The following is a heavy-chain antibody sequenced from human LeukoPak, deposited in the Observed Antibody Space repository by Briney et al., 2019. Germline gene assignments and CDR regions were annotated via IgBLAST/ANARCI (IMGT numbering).Heavy chain of an antibody. CDR3: ARDLGGSYLGYYYYYMDV. J-gene: IGHJ6*03. Sequence: SETLSLTCTVSGGSISSYYWSWIRQPPGKGLEWIGYIYYSGSTNYNPSLKSRVTISVDKSKNQFSLKLSSVTAADTAVYYCARDLGGSYLGYYYYYMDVWGKGTTVTVSS. CDR2: IYYSGST. V-gene: IGHV4-59*12. D-gene: IGHD1-26*01. CDR1: GGSISSYY.